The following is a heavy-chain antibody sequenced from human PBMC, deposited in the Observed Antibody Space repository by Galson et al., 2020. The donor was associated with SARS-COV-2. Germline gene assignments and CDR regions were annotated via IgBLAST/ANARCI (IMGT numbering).Heavy chain of an antibody. CDR1: GFTFDDYA. J-gene: IGHJ4*02. Sequence: GGSLRLSCAASGFTFDDYAMHWVRQAPGKGLEWVSGISWNSGSIGYADSVKGRFTISRDNAKNSLYLQMNSLRAEDTALYYCAKLRGVNGDYSRVGAWYFDYWGQGTLVTVSS. CDR3: AKLRGVNGDYSRVGAWYFDY. D-gene: IGHD4-17*01. CDR2: ISWNSGSI. V-gene: IGHV3-9*01.